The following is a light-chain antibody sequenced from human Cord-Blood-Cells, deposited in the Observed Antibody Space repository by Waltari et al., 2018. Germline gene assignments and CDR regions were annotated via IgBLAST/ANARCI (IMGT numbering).Light chain of an antibody. CDR3: QQRSNWPRSIT. Sequence: EIVLTQSPATLSLSPGERAPLPCRASQSVSSYLAWYQQKPGQAPRLLIYDASNRATGIPARFSGSGSGTDFTLTISSLEPEDFAVYYCQQRSNWPRSITFGQGTRLEIK. CDR2: DAS. CDR1: QSVSSY. J-gene: IGKJ5*01. V-gene: IGKV3-11*01.